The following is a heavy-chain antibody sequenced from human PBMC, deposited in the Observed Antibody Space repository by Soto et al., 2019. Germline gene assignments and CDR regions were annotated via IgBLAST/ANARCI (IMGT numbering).Heavy chain of an antibody. Sequence: ASVKVSCKASGYTFSSFGINWVRQAPGQGLEWVGWVSVYNDDTKYAQNFQGRVSLTTDTSTSTTYMEVGSLRSDDTAVYYCARTCRSGGSCYHEYWGEGTLVTVSS. D-gene: IGHD2-15*01. CDR2: VSVYNDDT. CDR3: ARTCRSGGSCYHEY. J-gene: IGHJ4*02. V-gene: IGHV1-18*01. CDR1: GYTFSSFG.